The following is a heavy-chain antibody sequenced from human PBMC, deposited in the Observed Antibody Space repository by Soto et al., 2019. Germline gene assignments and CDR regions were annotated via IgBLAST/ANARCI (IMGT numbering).Heavy chain of an antibody. Sequence: ESGGGLVQPGGSLRLSCAASGFTFSNYAMSWVRQAPGKGLEWVSAVHGGGVTTFYADSVKGRFTISRDNSKNTLSLEMISLRAEATAVYYCTRLRTITTGASDYWGQGTLVTVSS. J-gene: IGHJ4*02. V-gene: IGHV3-23*01. CDR2: VHGGGVTT. D-gene: IGHD4-17*01. CDR1: GFTFSNYA. CDR3: TRLRTITTGASDY.